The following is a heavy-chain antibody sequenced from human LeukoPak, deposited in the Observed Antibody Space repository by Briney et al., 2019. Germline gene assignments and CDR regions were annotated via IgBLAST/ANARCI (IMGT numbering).Heavy chain of an antibody. Sequence: PSGTLSLTCAVSGGSISSSNWWSWVRQPPGKGLEWIGEIYHSGSTYYNPSLKSRVTISVDTSKNQFSLKLSSVTAADTAVYYCARLYSGSYYRAFDIWGQGTMVTVSS. V-gene: IGHV4-4*02. CDR2: IYHSGST. J-gene: IGHJ3*02. D-gene: IGHD1-26*01. CDR1: GGSISSSNW. CDR3: ARLYSGSYYRAFDI.